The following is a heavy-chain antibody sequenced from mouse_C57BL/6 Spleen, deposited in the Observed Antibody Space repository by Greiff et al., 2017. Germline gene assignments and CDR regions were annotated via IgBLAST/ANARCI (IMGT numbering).Heavy chain of an antibody. J-gene: IGHJ3*01. V-gene: IGHV1-26*01. CDR2: INPNNGGT. CDR1: GYTFTDYY. CDR3: ARWDYGYDRGFAY. D-gene: IGHD2-2*01. Sequence: VQLQQSGPELVKPGASVKISCKASGYTFTDYYMNWVKQSHGKCLEWLGDINPNNGGTSYNQKFKGKAILTVDKASSTAYMELRSLTSEDSAVYYCARWDYGYDRGFAYWGQGTLVTVSA.